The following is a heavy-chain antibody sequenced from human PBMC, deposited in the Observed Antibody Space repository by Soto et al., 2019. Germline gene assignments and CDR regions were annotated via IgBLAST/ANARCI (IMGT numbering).Heavy chain of an antibody. CDR1: GFTFSSYG. CDR3: ARGTYIYYYGMDV. D-gene: IGHD3-10*01. J-gene: IGHJ6*02. Sequence: QVQLVESGGGVVQPGRSLRLSCAASGFTFSSYGIHWVRQAPGKGLEWVAVMWYDGTNKYYADSVKGRFTISRDNSKNTVYLQMNSLRAEDTAEYYCARGTYIYYYGMDVWGQGTTVTVFS. V-gene: IGHV3-33*01. CDR2: MWYDGTNK.